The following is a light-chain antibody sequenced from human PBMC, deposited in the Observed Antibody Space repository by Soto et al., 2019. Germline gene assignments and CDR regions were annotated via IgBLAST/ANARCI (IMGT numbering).Light chain of an antibody. CDR1: ESVRSN. J-gene: IGKJ5*01. CDR3: QQYYDWPTIT. Sequence: EIVMTQSPATLSVPPGDRATLSCRASESVRSNLAWYQQQPGQDPRLLIHGASIRAADIPARFSGSGSGTQFTLTISTVQSEDFAVYYCQQYYDWPTITFGQGTRLE. V-gene: IGKV3-15*01. CDR2: GAS.